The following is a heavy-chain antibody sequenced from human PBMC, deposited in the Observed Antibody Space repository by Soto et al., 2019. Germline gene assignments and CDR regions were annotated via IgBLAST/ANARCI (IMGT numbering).Heavy chain of an antibody. CDR3: AKGITKKVHYYYGMDV. D-gene: IGHD3-16*01. CDR2: ISGSGGGT. J-gene: IGHJ6*02. V-gene: IGHV3-23*01. Sequence: PGGSLRLSCAASGFTFSSYAMSWVRQAPGKGLEWVSAISGSGGGTYYADTVKGRFTISRDNSKDTLYLQMNSLRAEDTAVYYCAKGITKKVHYYYGMDVWGQGTTVTVSS. CDR1: GFTFSSYA.